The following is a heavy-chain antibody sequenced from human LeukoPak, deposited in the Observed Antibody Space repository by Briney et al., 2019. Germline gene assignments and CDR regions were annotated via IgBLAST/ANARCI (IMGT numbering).Heavy chain of an antibody. V-gene: IGHV5-51*01. Sequence: GESLKISCKVSGYSFTNFWIAWVRQMPGKGLEWMGIIYPGDSDIRYSPSFQGQATISADKSISTAYLQWNSLKASDTAMYYCERRGEGWFDPWGQGTLVTVSS. J-gene: IGHJ5*02. CDR2: IYPGDSDI. CDR3: ERRGEGWFDP. D-gene: IGHD3-16*01. CDR1: GYSFTNFW.